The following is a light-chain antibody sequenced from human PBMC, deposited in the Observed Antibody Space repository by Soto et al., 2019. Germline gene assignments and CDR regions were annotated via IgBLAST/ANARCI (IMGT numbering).Light chain of an antibody. J-gene: IGKJ1*01. Sequence: DIRLTSLPSSFSALVGARVTFTSGAGKAFRKDLGWYQQKPGKAPKRLIYAASSLQSGVPSRFSGSGSGTEFTLTISSLQPEDFATYYCLQHNSYPWTFGQGTKVEIK. V-gene: IGKV1-17*01. CDR3: LQHNSYPWT. CDR2: AAS. CDR1: KAFRKD.